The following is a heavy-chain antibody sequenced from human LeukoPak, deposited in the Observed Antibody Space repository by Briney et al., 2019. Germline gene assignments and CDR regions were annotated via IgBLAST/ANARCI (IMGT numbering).Heavy chain of an antibody. J-gene: IGHJ6*03. CDR3: AKGRDMDDSGDSIRVGVHYFYMDV. V-gene: IGHV3-74*01. CDR1: GFTFSDYW. CDR2: INSDASRP. Sequence: AGGSLRLSCAASGFTFSDYWMHWVRQAPGKGLIWVSRINSDASRPNYAGSVKGRFTISRDNAKNSLYLQMNSLRAEDTSLYYCAKGRDMDDSGDSIRVGVHYFYMDVWGKGTTVAVSS. D-gene: IGHD3-22*01.